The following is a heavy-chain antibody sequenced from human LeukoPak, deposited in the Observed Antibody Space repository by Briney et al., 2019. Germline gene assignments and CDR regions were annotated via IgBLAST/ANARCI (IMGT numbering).Heavy chain of an antibody. D-gene: IGHD1-26*01. CDR3: AKDSGSYGDDAFDI. CDR2: ISWNSGSI. CDR1: GFTFSSYA. Sequence: PGGSLRLSCAASGFTFSSYAMSWVRQAPGKGLEWVSGISWNSGSIGYADSVKGRFTISRDNAKNSLYLQMNSLRAEDTALYYCAKDSGSYGDDAFDIWGQGTMVTVSS. J-gene: IGHJ3*02. V-gene: IGHV3-9*01.